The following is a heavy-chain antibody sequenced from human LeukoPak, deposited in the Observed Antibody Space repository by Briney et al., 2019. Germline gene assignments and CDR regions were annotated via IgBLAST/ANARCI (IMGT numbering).Heavy chain of an antibody. J-gene: IGHJ4*02. CDR1: GLTFSTYS. V-gene: IGHV3-21*01. CDR2: ISSSSSYI. D-gene: IGHD2-2*01. CDR3: ARDRGGYDTYYFDY. Sequence: SGGSLRLSCAASGLTFSTYSMNWVRQAPGKGLEWVSSISSSSSYIYYAGSVKGRFTISRDNAKNSVYLQMNSLRAEATAVYYCARDRGGYDTYYFDYWGQGTLVTVSS.